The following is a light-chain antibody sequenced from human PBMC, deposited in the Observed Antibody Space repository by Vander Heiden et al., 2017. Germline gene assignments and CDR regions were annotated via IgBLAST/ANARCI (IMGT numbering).Light chain of an antibody. CDR3: QQYNTYPLT. CDR1: QSISSW. CDR2: KAS. Sequence: DIQITQSTSSLSASVGERVTITCLASQSISSWLAWYQQKPGKAPKLLIYKASSLESGVPSRFSGSGSGTDFTLTISSLQADDFATYYCQQYNTYPLTFGEGTKVEIK. V-gene: IGKV1-5*03. J-gene: IGKJ4*01.